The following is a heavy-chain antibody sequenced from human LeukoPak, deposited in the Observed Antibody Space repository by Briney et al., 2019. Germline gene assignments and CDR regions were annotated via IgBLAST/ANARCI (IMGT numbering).Heavy chain of an antibody. D-gene: IGHD3-10*01. CDR3: ARGRGPYGWFDP. CDR1: GFSSSDYW. J-gene: IGHJ5*02. V-gene: IGHV3-74*01. Sequence: GGSLRLSCAASGFSSSDYWMHWVRHAPGKGLVWVSRMNSDGTTTNYADSVKGRFTISRDSAKNTLYLQMNSLRAEDTAVYYCARGRGPYGWFDPWGQGTLVTVSS. CDR2: MNSDGTTT.